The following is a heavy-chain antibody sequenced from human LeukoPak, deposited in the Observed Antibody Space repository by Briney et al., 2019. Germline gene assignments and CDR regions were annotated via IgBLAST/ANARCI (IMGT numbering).Heavy chain of an antibody. Sequence: ASVKVSCKASGFRFSSFGVSWVRQAPGQGLEWMGWISNYFGVTHYAEKFEDRVTMTVDTSTTTVYMELRSLKYDDTAIYYCATRGSDFWSGFDYWGQGTQVTVSS. D-gene: IGHD3-3*01. CDR2: ISNYFGVT. CDR1: GFRFSSFG. V-gene: IGHV1-18*04. J-gene: IGHJ4*02. CDR3: ATRGSDFWSGFDY.